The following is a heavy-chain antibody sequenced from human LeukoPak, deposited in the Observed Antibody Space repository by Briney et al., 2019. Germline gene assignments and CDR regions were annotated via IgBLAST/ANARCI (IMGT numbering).Heavy chain of an antibody. CDR1: GFTLSSYG. D-gene: IGHD3-16*01. CDR3: ARVRMGDDFNPFDY. Sequence: GGSLRLSCVASGFTLSSYGMNWVRQVPGKGLDWVANINPDGSGKRYVDSVKGRFTIARDNADNSLSLQMNSLRAEDTAVYYCARVRMGDDFNPFDYWGQGTLVTVSS. V-gene: IGHV3-7*01. J-gene: IGHJ4*02. CDR2: INPDGSGK.